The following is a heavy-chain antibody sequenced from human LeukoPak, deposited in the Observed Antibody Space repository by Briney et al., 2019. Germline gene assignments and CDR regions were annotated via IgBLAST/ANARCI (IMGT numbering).Heavy chain of an antibody. CDR3: ARDSKHYDSSGYYGYYFDY. D-gene: IGHD3-22*01. CDR2: ISSSGSTI. V-gene: IGHV3-48*03. Sequence: GGSLRLSCAASGFTFSSYKMNWVRQAPGKGLEWVSYISSSGSTIYYADSVKGRFTISRDNAKNSLYLQMNSLRAEDTAVYYCARDSKHYDSSGYYGYYFDYWGQGTLVTVSS. CDR1: GFTFSSYK. J-gene: IGHJ4*02.